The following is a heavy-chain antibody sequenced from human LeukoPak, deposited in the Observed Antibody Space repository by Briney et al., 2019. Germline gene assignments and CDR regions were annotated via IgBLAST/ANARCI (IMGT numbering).Heavy chain of an antibody. Sequence: GGSLRLSCAASGFIFSSYAMSWVRQAPGKGLEWVSAISGSGGSTYYADSVKGRFTISRDNSKNTLYLQMNSLRAEDTAVYYCAKIKAEGVNSLWGQGTMVTVSS. V-gene: IGHV3-23*01. D-gene: IGHD1-1*01. CDR1: GFIFSSYA. J-gene: IGHJ3*01. CDR2: ISGSGGST. CDR3: AKIKAEGVNSL.